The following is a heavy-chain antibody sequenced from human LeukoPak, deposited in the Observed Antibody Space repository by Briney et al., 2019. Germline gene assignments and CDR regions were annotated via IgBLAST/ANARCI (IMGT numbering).Heavy chain of an antibody. Sequence: PSETLSLTCTVSGGSISSGSYYWSWIRQPPGKGLEWIGYVYGSGYTNYNPSLKSRVTMSIDTSKNHFSLKLTSVTAADTATYYCARGAVFDYWGQGTLVTVSS. CDR1: GGSISSGSYY. D-gene: IGHD6-19*01. CDR3: ARGAVFDY. CDR2: VYGSGYT. J-gene: IGHJ4*02. V-gene: IGHV4-61*03.